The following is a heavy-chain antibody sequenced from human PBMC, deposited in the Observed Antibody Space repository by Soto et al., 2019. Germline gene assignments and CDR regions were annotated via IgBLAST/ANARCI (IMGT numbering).Heavy chain of an antibody. CDR1: GGSFSNNA. CDR3: ARGPDYEGYFDY. V-gene: IGHV1-69*13. CDR2: IILPFGTP. J-gene: IGHJ4*02. Sequence: ASVKVSCKASGGSFSNNAISWVRQAPGQGLEWMGVIILPFGTPNYAQTFQGRVTITADESMTTAYMELSGLRSEDTAVYYCARGPDYEGYFDYWGRGTLVTVS. D-gene: IGHD4-17*01.